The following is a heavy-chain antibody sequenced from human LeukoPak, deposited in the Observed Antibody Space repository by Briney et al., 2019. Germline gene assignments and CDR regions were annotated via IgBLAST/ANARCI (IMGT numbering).Heavy chain of an antibody. V-gene: IGHV3-23*01. CDR2: ISGSGGST. D-gene: IGHD6-19*01. Sequence: GGSLRLSCAASGFTFSGYAMSWVRQAPGKGLEWVSAISGSGGSTYYADSVKGRFTISRDNSKNTLYLQMNSLRAEDTAVYYCANSGAVAATTPFDYWGQGTLVTVSS. CDR3: ANSGAVAATTPFDY. CDR1: GFTFSGYA. J-gene: IGHJ4*02.